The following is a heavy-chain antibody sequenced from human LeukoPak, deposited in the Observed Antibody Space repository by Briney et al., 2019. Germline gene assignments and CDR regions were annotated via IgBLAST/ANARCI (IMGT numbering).Heavy chain of an antibody. D-gene: IGHD2-2*02. J-gene: IGHJ6*03. CDR1: GGSFSDYY. CDR2: IYHSGST. CDR3: ARRRGYCSSTSCYKSEPSHMDV. Sequence: SGTLSLTCAVYGGSFSDYYWSWIRQPPGKGLEWIGDIYHSGSTNYNPSLKSRVTISVDTSKNQFSLKLSSVTAADTAVYYCARRRGYCSSTSCYKSEPSHMDVWGKGTTVTVSS. V-gene: IGHV4-34*01.